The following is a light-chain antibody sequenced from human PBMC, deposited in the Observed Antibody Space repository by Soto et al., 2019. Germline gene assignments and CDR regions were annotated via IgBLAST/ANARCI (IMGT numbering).Light chain of an antibody. V-gene: IGKV1-33*01. Sequence: IQLTQSPSSLSASVGDRVTITCQASQDISSNLNWYQQKPGKAPKLLIYDASNLETGVPSRFSGSGSGTDFTFTISSLQPEDIATYYCQQYDSLPRTFGQGTKVDIK. CDR2: DAS. J-gene: IGKJ1*01. CDR1: QDISSN. CDR3: QQYDSLPRT.